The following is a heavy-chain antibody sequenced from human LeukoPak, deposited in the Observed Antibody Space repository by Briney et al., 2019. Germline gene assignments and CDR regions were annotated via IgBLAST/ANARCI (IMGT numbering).Heavy chain of an antibody. J-gene: IGHJ5*02. V-gene: IGHV4-59*01. Sequence: SETLSLTCTVSGGSISTYYWSWIRQPPGKGLEWIGYIYYTGSTSYNPSLKSRVTMSLDASKNQFSLELNSVTPADTAVYYCARGGNNWPQWWFDPWGRGTLVSVSS. D-gene: IGHD1-1*01. CDR2: IYYTGST. CDR1: GGSISTYY. CDR3: ARGGNNWPQWWFDP.